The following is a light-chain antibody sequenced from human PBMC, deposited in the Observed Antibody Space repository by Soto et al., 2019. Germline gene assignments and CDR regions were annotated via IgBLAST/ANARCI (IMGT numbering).Light chain of an antibody. V-gene: IGKV1-5*03. CDR3: QQYNSYPWT. CDR1: QSISSW. Sequence: DIQMTQSPSTLSASVGDRVTITCRASQSISSWLAWYQQKPGKAPKVLIYKASILERGVPSRFSGSGSGTEFTLTISSLQPDDFATYYCQQYNSYPWTFGQGTKVEIK. CDR2: KAS. J-gene: IGKJ1*01.